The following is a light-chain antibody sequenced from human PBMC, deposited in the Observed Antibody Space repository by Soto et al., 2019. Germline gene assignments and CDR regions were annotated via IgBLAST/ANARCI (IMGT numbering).Light chain of an antibody. CDR2: GAS. Sequence: EIVMTQSPATLSLSPGERVTLSCRASQSVSRNVAWYQQKPGQAPRLLLYGASTRATAIPARFSGSGSGTEFTLTISSLQSEDFAGYYCQQYNYWPSLTFGGGTKVEIK. J-gene: IGKJ4*01. CDR3: QQYNYWPSLT. V-gene: IGKV3-15*01. CDR1: QSVSRN.